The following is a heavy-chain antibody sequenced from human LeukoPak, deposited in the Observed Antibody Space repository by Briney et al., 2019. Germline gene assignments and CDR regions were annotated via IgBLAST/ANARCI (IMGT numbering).Heavy chain of an antibody. CDR1: GYTFTMYY. J-gene: IGHJ6*03. V-gene: IGHV1-46*01. D-gene: IGHD2-21*02. CDR2: INPSDGAT. CDR3: AREQRGPLSGDLGGLFASYYTYYYMDV. Sequence: ASVKVSCKASGYTFTMYYIHWVRQAPGQGLEWMGMINPSDGATTYAQRFRGRVTMTRDMSTTTVYVDLSSLRSEDTAVYFCAREQRGPLSGDLGGLFASYYTYYYMDVWGRGTTVTVSS.